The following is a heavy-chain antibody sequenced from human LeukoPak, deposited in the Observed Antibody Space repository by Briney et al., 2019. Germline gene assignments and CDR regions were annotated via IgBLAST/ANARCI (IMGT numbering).Heavy chain of an antibody. CDR1: GGSISSYY. Sequence: SETLSLTCTVWGGSISSYYGSWIRQPPGKGLYWIWYIYYSATTNYPPSLKSRVTISVDTSKNQFSLKLSSVTAADTAVYYCARGYTAWGQGTLVTVSS. CDR2: IYYSATT. V-gene: IGHV4-59*01. CDR3: ARGYTA. D-gene: IGHD2-2*02. J-gene: IGHJ5*02.